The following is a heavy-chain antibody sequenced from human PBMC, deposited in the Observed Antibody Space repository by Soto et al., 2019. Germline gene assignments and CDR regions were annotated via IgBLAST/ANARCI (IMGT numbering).Heavy chain of an antibody. D-gene: IGHD2-21*01. V-gene: IGHV3-9*01. Sequence: EVQLVESGGGLVQPGRSLRLSCAASGFTFDDYAMHWVRQAPGKGLEWVSGISWNSGSIGYADSVKGRFTISRDNAKNSLYLQMNSMRAEDTALYYCAKQRAYHDYYSYYAIDVWGQGTTVTVSS. CDR1: GFTFDDYA. J-gene: IGHJ6*02. CDR3: AKQRAYHDYYSYYAIDV. CDR2: ISWNSGSI.